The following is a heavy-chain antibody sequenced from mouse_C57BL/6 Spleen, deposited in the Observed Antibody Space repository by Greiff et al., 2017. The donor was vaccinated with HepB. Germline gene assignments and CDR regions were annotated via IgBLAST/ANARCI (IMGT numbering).Heavy chain of an antibody. V-gene: IGHV6-6*01. CDR3: TRRNWDGFFDY. CDR2: IRNKANNHAT. J-gene: IGHJ2*01. Sequence: EVKVEESGGGLVQPGGSMKLSCAASGFTFSDAWMDWVRQSPEKGLEWVAEIRNKANNHATYYAESVKGRFTISRDDSKSSVYLQMNSLRAEDTGIYYCTRRNWDGFFDYWGQGTTLTVSS. CDR1: GFTFSDAW. D-gene: IGHD4-1*01.